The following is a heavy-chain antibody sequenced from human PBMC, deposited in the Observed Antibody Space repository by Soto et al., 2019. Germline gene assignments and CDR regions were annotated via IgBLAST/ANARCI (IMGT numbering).Heavy chain of an antibody. CDR1: GGTFSSYA. CDR2: IIPIFGTA. V-gene: IGHV1-69*01. J-gene: IGHJ5*02. D-gene: IGHD5-18*01. CDR3: AREGRYSYGQNWFDP. Sequence: VKVSCKASGGTFSSYAISWVRQAPGQGLEWMGGIIPIFGTANYAQKFQGRVTITADESTSTAYMELSSLRSEDTAVYYCAREGRYSYGQNWFDPWGQGTLVTVSS.